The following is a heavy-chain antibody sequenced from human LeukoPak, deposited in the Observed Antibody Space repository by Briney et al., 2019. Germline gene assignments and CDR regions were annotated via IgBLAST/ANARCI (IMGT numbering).Heavy chain of an antibody. D-gene: IGHD2-2*01. Sequence: GASVKVSCKASGYTFTSYDINWVRQATGQGLEWMGWMNPNSGNTGYAQKFQGRVTITRNTSISTAYVELSSLRSEDTAVYYCARGRKYQLPPRSPYYYYYMDVWGKGTTVTVSS. V-gene: IGHV1-8*03. CDR2: MNPNSGNT. CDR1: GYTFTSYD. J-gene: IGHJ6*03. CDR3: ARGRKYQLPPRSPYYYYYMDV.